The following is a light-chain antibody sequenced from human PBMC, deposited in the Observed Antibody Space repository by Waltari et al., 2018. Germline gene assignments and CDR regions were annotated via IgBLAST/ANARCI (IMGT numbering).Light chain of an antibody. V-gene: IGLV2-14*03. CDR3: SSYTTRGTWV. CDR2: DVS. J-gene: IGLJ3*02. CDR1: FSDVGAFAY. Sequence: QSALTQPASVSGSPGPSIPFPCTGDFSDVGAFAYVSWYQQLPGRAPKLLIYDVSHRPSGVSDRLSGSKSGNTASLTISGLQPEDEADYYCSSYTTRGTWVFGGGTKLTVL.